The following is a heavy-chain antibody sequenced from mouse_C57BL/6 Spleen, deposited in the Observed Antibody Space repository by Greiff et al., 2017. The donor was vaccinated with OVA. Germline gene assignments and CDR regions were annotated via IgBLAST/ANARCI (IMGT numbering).Heavy chain of an antibody. CDR3: ARDRRRTGYYFDY. CDR2: ISDGGSYT. CDR1: GFTFSSYA. V-gene: IGHV5-4*01. Sequence: EVKLMESGGGLVKPGGSLKLSCAASGFTFSSYAMSWVRQTPEKRLEWVATISDGGSYTYYPDNVKGRFTISRDNAKNNLYLQMSHLKSEDTAMYYCARDRRRTGYYFDYWGQGTTLTVSS. J-gene: IGHJ2*01.